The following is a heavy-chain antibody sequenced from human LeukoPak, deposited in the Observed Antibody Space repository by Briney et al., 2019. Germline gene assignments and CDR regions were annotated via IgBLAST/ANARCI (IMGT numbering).Heavy chain of an antibody. CDR2: ISGSGGST. V-gene: IGHV3-23*01. J-gene: IGHJ4*02. Sequence: GGSLRLSRAASGFTFSSYAMSWVRQAPGKGLEWVSAISGSGGSTYYADSVKGRFTISRDNSKNTLYLQMNSLRAEDTAAYYCAKDLQWLVSGVGFDYWGQGTLVTVSS. CDR3: AKDLQWLVSGVGFDY. D-gene: IGHD6-19*01. CDR1: GFTFSSYA.